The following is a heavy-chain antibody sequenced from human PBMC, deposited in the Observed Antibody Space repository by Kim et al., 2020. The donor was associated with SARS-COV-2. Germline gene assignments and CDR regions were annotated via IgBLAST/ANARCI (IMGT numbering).Heavy chain of an antibody. CDR2: IYGGGST. Sequence: GGSLRLSCAVAGFTVRNSLMTWVRQAPGKGLEWVSSIYGGGSTYYADSVKGRFTISRDTVKNVLSLQMNSVRGEDTALYYCAASVIAPGTPDFWGQGTL. J-gene: IGHJ4*02. D-gene: IGHD1-1*01. CDR3: AASVIAPGTPDF. V-gene: IGHV3-53*01. CDR1: GFTVRNSL.